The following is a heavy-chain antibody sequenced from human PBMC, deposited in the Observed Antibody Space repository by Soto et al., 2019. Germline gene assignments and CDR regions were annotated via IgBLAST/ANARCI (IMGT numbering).Heavy chain of an antibody. Sequence: QVQLQESGPGLVKPSQTLSLTCTVSGGSISSGGYYWSWIRQHPGKGLEWIGYIYYSGSTYYNPPLKRRVTIAVDTSKHQLSLKLSSVTAADTAVYYCARGDGGAGDAFDIWGLGTMVPVSS. V-gene: IGHV4-31*03. J-gene: IGHJ3*02. CDR1: GGSISSGGYY. CDR3: ARGDGGAGDAFDI. CDR2: IYYSGST. D-gene: IGHD3-10*01.